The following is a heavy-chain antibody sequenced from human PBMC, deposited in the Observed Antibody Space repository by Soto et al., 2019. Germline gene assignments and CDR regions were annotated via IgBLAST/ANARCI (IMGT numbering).Heavy chain of an antibody. J-gene: IGHJ3*01. CDR1: GGSFSGYC. V-gene: IGHV4-34*01. Sequence: SETLSLTCAVYGGSFSGYCWSWIRQPPGKGLEWIGEINHGGTTNYNPSLKSRVTISVDTSKKQFSLKLSSVTAADTAAYYCARVQDYDSSGHHDIGADGFDVWGQGTMVTVSS. CDR3: ARVQDYDSSGHHDIGADGFDV. CDR2: INHGGTT. D-gene: IGHD3-22*01.